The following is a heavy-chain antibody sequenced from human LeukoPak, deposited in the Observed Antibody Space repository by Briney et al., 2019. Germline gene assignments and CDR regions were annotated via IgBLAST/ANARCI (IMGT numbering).Heavy chain of an antibody. J-gene: IGHJ4*02. D-gene: IGHD3-10*01. CDR1: GGSISSSSYY. Sequence: PSETLSLTCTVSGGSISSSSYYWGWIRQPPGKGLEWIGSIYYSGSTYYNPSLKSRVTISVDTSKNQFSLKLSSVTAADTAVYYCARDSVEVRGYFDYWGQGTLVTVSS. CDR3: ARDSVEVRGYFDY. CDR2: IYYSGST. V-gene: IGHV4-39*07.